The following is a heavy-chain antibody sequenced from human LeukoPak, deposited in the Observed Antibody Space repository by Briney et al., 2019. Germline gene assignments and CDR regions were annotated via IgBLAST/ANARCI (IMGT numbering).Heavy chain of an antibody. V-gene: IGHV2-70*12. J-gene: IGHJ4*02. CDR1: GFSLTTEGMC. D-gene: IGHD3-10*01. Sequence: GSGPTLVNPTQTLTLTCTFSGFSLTTEGMCVGWIRQPPGKALEWLARIDWDDDKYYNSSLQPRLTITKDTSKNQVVLTMTNMDPVDTATYYCAHRPTYYGSGSYTDYWGQGTLVTVSS. CDR3: AHRPTYYGSGSYTDY. CDR2: IDWDDDK.